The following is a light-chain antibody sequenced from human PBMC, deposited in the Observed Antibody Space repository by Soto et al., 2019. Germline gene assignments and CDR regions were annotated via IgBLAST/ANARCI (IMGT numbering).Light chain of an antibody. CDR1: QSVSNN. J-gene: IGKJ5*01. V-gene: IGKV3-15*01. CDR2: YAS. Sequence: EIMMTQSPVTLSVSPGERATLSCRASQSVSNNLAWYQQKPGQAPRLLIYYASTRATGIPASFSGRGSVTESTPSISSLQSADCAHYYYQPYNDWPPITFGQGTRLEIK. CDR3: QPYNDWPPIT.